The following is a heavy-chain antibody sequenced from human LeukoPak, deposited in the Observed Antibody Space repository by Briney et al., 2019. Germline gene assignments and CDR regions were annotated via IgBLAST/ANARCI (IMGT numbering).Heavy chain of an antibody. Sequence: SETLSLTCAVYGGSFSGYYWSWIRQPPGKGLEWIGEINHSGSTNYNPSLKSRVTISVDTSKNQFSLKLSSMTAADTAVYYCARGPFYYDTVNSYYGMDVWGQGTTVTVSS. D-gene: IGHD3-22*01. J-gene: IGHJ6*02. CDR3: ARGPFYYDTVNSYYGMDV. CDR1: GGSFSGYY. CDR2: INHSGST. V-gene: IGHV4-34*01.